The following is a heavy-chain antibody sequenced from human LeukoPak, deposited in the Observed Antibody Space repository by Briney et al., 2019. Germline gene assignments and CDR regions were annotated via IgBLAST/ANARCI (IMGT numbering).Heavy chain of an antibody. V-gene: IGHV3-11*01. CDR2: ISSSGSTI. CDR1: GFTFSDYY. Sequence: GGSLRLSCAASGFTFSDYYMSWIRQAPGKGLEWVSYISSSGSTIYYADSVKGRFTISRDNAKNSLYLQMNSLRAEDTAVYYCAKEELRYFDWLLGLFDYWGQGTLVTVSS. J-gene: IGHJ4*02. D-gene: IGHD3-9*01. CDR3: AKEELRYFDWLLGLFDY.